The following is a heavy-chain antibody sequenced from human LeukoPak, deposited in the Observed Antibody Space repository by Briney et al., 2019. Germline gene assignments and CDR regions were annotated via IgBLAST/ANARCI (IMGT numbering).Heavy chain of an antibody. D-gene: IGHD2-2*01. V-gene: IGHV3-7*01. CDR3: ARVRGGYCSSTSCSHRMDY. CDR1: GFTFSSYW. CDR2: IKQDGSEK. J-gene: IGHJ4*02. Sequence: PGGSLRLSCAASGFTFSSYWMSWVRQAPGKGLEWVANIKQDGSEKYYVDSVKGRFTISRDNAKNSLYLQMNSLRAEDTAVYYCARVRGGYCSSTSCSHRMDYWGQGTLVTVSS.